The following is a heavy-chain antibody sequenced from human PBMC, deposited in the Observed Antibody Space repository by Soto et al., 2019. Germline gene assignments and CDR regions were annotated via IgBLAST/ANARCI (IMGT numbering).Heavy chain of an antibody. CDR2: ISSGSSDT. Sequence: GGSLRLSCEASGFTFSRVSINWVRQVPGKGLGWVASISSGSSDTWYADSVKGRFIIYRDNAQTSLFMEMNTLGPEHTTMYYCARVACWGPGTQVTVSS. J-gene: IGHJ4*02. CDR1: GFTFSRVS. V-gene: IGHV3-21*01. CDR3: ARVAC.